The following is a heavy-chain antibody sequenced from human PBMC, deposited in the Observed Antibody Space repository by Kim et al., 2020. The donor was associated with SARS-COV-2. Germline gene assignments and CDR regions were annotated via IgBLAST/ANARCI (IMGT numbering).Heavy chain of an antibody. J-gene: IGHJ4*02. D-gene: IGHD3-9*01. Sequence: GGSLRLSCAASGFTFSSYAMHWVRQAPGKGLEWVAVISYDGSNKYYADSVKGRFTISRDNSKNTLYLQMNSLRAEDTAVYYCARGVLVLRYFDWLSRLDYWGQGTLVTVSS. CDR1: GFTFSSYA. CDR3: ARGVLVLRYFDWLSRLDY. V-gene: IGHV3-30*04. CDR2: ISYDGSNK.